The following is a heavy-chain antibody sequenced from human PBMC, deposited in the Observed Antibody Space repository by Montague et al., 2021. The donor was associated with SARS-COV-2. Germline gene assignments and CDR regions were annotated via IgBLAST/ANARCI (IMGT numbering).Heavy chain of an antibody. Sequence: SLRLSCATSGFNFNDYTMHWVRQAPGKGLEWVGVISCEGSKKVYADSVQGRFIISRDSSSSTLFLQMNSLRPEGTAIYYCARGGVLFLASIRRVFDHWGQGTLVPVSS. CDR3: ARGGVLFLASIRRVFDH. J-gene: IGHJ4*02. CDR1: GFNFNDYT. V-gene: IGHV3-30*14. CDR2: ISCEGSKK. D-gene: IGHD4/OR15-4a*01.